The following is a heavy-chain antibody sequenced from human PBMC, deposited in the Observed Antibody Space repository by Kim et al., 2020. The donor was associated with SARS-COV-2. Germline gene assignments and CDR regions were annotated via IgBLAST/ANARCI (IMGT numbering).Heavy chain of an antibody. CDR1: GGSFSGYY. CDR3: ARSVIAPHFDY. D-gene: IGHD2-21*01. J-gene: IGHJ4*02. Sequence: SETLSLTCAVYGGSFSGYYWSWIRQPPGKGLEWIGEINHSGSTNYNPALKSLVTISVDTSKNQFSLKLSSVTAAATAGYYCARSVIAPHFDYWGQGALVTVPS. CDR2: INHSGST. V-gene: IGHV4-34*01.